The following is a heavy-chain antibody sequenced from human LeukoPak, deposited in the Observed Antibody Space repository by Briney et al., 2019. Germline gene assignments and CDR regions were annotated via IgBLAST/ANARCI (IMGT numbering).Heavy chain of an antibody. D-gene: IGHD1-26*01. CDR1: GDSIGSGSHF. CDR3: ARADYSGSFWFDP. Sequence: NPSETLSLTCTVSGDSIGSGSHFWFWIRQPAGKGLEWIGRTYTTGSTNYSPSLKSRVTISVDTSKNQFSLKLKSVTAADTAVYYCARADYSGSFWFDPWGQGTLVTVSS. J-gene: IGHJ5*02. V-gene: IGHV4-61*02. CDR2: TYTTGST.